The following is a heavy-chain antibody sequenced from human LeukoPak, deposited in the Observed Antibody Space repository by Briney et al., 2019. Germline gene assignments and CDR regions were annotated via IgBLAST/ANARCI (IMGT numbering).Heavy chain of an antibody. D-gene: IGHD3-3*01. CDR1: RFTFSSYG. CDR2: IRYDGSNK. Sequence: GGSLRLSCAASRFTFSSYGMHWVRQAPGKGLEWVAFIRYDGSNKYYADSVKGRFTISRDNSKNTLYLQMNSLRAEDTAVYYCAKDPRGNDFWSGYYLTYYFDYWGQGTLVTVSS. CDR3: AKDPRGNDFWSGYYLTYYFDY. J-gene: IGHJ4*02. V-gene: IGHV3-30*02.